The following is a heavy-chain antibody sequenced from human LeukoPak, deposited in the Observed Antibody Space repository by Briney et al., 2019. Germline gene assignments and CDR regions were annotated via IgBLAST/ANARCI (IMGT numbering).Heavy chain of an antibody. D-gene: IGHD5-18*01. CDR1: GGSILTTNW. J-gene: IGHJ4*02. CDR3: ARHRHSHHYDY. V-gene: IGHV4-4*02. CDR2: VHLSGTS. Sequence: PSGTLSLTCAVSGGSILTTNWWRWVRQPPGKGLEWIGEVHLSGTSNYNPSLKSRVSMSIDKSKNQLSLKLTSVTAADTAVYYCARHRHSHHYDYWGQGTLVTVSS.